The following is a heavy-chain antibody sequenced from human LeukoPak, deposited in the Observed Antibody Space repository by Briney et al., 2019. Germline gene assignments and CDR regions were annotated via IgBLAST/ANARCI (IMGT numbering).Heavy chain of an antibody. Sequence: SETLSLTCTVSGGSINNFHWSWIRQPPGKGLEWIGSICSDGSTNYYPSLKSRVTISIDTSKNQFSLKLRSVTAADTAVYYCARTRTSWNSWGQGTLVTVSS. CDR2: ICSDGST. J-gene: IGHJ4*02. D-gene: IGHD6-13*01. CDR3: ARTRTSWNS. V-gene: IGHV4-59*01. CDR1: GGSINNFH.